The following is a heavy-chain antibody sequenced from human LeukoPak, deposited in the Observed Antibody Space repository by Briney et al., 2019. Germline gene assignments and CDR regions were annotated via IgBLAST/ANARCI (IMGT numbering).Heavy chain of an antibody. V-gene: IGHV4-39*01. CDR2: VHYSGTT. CDR3: ATRNWNYGHFDY. J-gene: IGHJ4*02. CDR1: GGSITSSSYY. Sequence: PSETLSLTCTVSGGSITSSSYYWGWIRQPPGEGLEWIGNVHYSGTTHYNPSLMSRVTISLDTSKNQLSLRLNSVTAADTAVYYCATRNWNYGHFDYWGQGTLVTVSS. D-gene: IGHD1-7*01.